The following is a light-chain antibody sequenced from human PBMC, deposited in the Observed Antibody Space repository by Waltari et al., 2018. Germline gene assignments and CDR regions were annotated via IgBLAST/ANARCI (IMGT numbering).Light chain of an antibody. CDR3: ASWDGSLGGVI. CDR2: RNN. J-gene: IGLJ2*01. CDR1: NHNLGNHY. Sequence: QSVLSQPPSASGTPGQRVNISCSGSNHNLGNHYVYWYHQLPGTAPKLLIYRNNHRPSGVPDRFSGSKSGTSASLAISGLRSEDEADYYCASWDGSLGGVIFGGGTKLTVL. V-gene: IGLV1-47*01.